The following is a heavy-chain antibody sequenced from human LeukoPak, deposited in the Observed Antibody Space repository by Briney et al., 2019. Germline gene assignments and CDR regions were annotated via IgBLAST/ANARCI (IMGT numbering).Heavy chain of an antibody. CDR3: VSHMVRGVITD. V-gene: IGHV3-7*01. CDR1: GFTSSSYW. CDR2: IKQDGSEK. Sequence: GGSLRLSCAASGFTSSSYWMSWVRQAPGKGLEWVANIKQDGSEKYYVDSVKGRFTISRDNAKNSLYLQMNSLRAEDTAVYYCVSHMVRGVITDWGQGTLVTVSS. J-gene: IGHJ4*02. D-gene: IGHD3-10*01.